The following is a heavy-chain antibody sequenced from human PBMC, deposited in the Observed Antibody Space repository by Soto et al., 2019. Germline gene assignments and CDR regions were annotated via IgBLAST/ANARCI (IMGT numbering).Heavy chain of an antibody. Sequence: QVQLQESGPRLVNPSETLSLTCTVSGASVRDQYWTWIRQPPGKRLEFIGYIFSVVRTKYNPSLESRVTISVDTSKNQFSLRLTSVVATDTAVYYCARTLDYGHMDVWGKGTTVTVSS. CDR3: ARTLDYGHMDV. CDR2: IFSVVRT. J-gene: IGHJ6*03. D-gene: IGHD3-16*01. CDR1: GASVRDQY. V-gene: IGHV4-59*02.